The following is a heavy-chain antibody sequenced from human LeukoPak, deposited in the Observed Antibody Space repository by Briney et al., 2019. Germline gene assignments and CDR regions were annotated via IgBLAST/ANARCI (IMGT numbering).Heavy chain of an antibody. CDR1: GFTFSSYS. V-gene: IGHV3-21*01. D-gene: IGHD3-22*01. Sequence: GGSLRLSCAASGFTFSSYSMNWVRQAPGQGLEWVSSISSSSSYKYYADSVKGRFTISRDNAKHSLYLQMNSLRAEDTAVYYCARVGSSGYFVLDAFDIGGQGTMVTVSS. CDR3: ARVGSSGYFVLDAFDI. J-gene: IGHJ3*02. CDR2: ISSSSSYK.